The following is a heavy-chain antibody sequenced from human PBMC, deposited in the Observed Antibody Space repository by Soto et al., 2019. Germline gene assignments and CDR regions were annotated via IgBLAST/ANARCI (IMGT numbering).Heavy chain of an antibody. CDR2: IKSKTDGGTT. CDR3: TTGVADSSGIHYYYYGMDV. Sequence: GGSLRLSCAASGFTFSNAWMNWVRQAPGKGLEWVGRIKSKTDGGTTDYAAPVKGRFTNLRDGSKNTLYMQMNSLKTEDTAVYYCTTGVADSSGIHYYYYGMDVWGQGTTVTVSS. V-gene: IGHV3-15*07. J-gene: IGHJ6*02. CDR1: GFTFSNAW. D-gene: IGHD3-10*01.